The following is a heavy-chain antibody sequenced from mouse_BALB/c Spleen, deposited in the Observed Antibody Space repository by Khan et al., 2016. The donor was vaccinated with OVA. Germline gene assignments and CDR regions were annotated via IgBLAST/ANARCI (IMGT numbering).Heavy chain of an antibody. J-gene: IGHJ3*01. D-gene: IGHD2-2*01. V-gene: IGHV1-7*01. CDR1: GYTFTSYW. Sequence: VQLQQSGAELAKPGASVKMSCKASGYTFTSYWMHWVKQRPGQGLEWIGYINPSTGYTEYNQKFKDKATLTADKSSSTAYMHLSSLTSEDSAVYYCARGGYGSCAVWGQGTLVTVSA. CDR2: INPSTGYT. CDR3: ARGGYGSCAV.